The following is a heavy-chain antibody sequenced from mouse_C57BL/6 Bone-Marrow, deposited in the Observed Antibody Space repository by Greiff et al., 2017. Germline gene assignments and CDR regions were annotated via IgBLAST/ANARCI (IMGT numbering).Heavy chain of an antibody. CDR1: GFTFSSYG. CDR2: ISSGGSYT. Sequence: EVKVVESGGDLVKPGGSLKLSCAASGFTFSSYGMSWVRQTPDKRLEWVATISSGGSYTYYPDSVKGRFTISSDNAKNTLYLQMSRLKSEDTAMYYCARRGTSWYFDVWGTGTTVTVSS. V-gene: IGHV5-6*02. J-gene: IGHJ1*03. D-gene: IGHD3-3*01. CDR3: ARRGTSWYFDV.